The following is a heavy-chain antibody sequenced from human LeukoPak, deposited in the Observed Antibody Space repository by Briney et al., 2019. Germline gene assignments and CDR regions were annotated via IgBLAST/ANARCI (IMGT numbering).Heavy chain of an antibody. D-gene: IGHD3-9*01. CDR3: ARTGATYSYDILTGYFFDY. CDR1: GGTFSSYA. Sequence: SVKVSCKASGGTFSSYAISWVRQAPGQGLEWMGRIIPILGIANYAQKFQGRVTITADKSTSTAYMELSSLRSEDTAVYYCARTGATYSYDILTGYFFDYWGQGTLVTVSS. J-gene: IGHJ4*02. CDR2: IIPILGIA. V-gene: IGHV1-69*04.